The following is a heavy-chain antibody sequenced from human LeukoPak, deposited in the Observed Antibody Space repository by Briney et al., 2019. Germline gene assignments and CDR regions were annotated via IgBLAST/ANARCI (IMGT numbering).Heavy chain of an antibody. Sequence: ASVKVSCKASGYTFTIYDINWVRQATGQGLEGMGWMNPNSGNTGYAQKFQGRVTMTRNTSISTAYMELSSLRSEDTAVYYCARGFVKRITMVRGVKWDYYYYMDVWGKGTTVTISS. CDR2: MNPNSGNT. CDR3: ARGFVKRITMVRGVKWDYYYYMDV. CDR1: GYTFTIYD. D-gene: IGHD3-10*01. V-gene: IGHV1-8*01. J-gene: IGHJ6*03.